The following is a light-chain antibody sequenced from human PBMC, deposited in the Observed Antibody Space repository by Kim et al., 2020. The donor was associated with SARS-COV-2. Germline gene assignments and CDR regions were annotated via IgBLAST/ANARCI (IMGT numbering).Light chain of an antibody. CDR2: GAS. CDR1: QGIRNQ. J-gene: IGKJ4*01. Sequence: ASVGDRVTITCRASQGIRNQLAWYQQKPGKAPKLLIYGASTLQSGVPSRFSGSGSATEFTLTVSSLQPEDFATYYCQHSNSYPITFGGGTKVDIK. V-gene: IGKV1-9*01. CDR3: QHSNSYPIT.